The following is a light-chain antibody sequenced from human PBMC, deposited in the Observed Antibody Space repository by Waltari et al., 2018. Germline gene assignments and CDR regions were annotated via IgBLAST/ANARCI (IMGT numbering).Light chain of an antibody. Sequence: IAFPPFSGSLSLSPGELATLSCRSSLSVISCSLAWYQQKPGQAPKLLIYGASNRATGSPDRFSGSGSGTECTLTISRLEPEDFAVYYCQQYGSSLWTFGQGTKVEIK. V-gene: IGKV3-20*01. CDR1: LSVISCS. CDR3: QQYGSSLWT. CDR2: GAS. J-gene: IGKJ1*01.